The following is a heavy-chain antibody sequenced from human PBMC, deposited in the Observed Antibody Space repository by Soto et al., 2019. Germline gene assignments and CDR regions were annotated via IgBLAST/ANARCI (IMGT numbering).Heavy chain of an antibody. V-gene: IGHV4-30-4*01. CDR3: ARDPIGYCSGGSCFHDGMDV. CDR1: GGSISSGDYY. CDR2: IYYSGST. Sequence: SETLSLTCTVSGGSISSGDYYWSWIRQPPGKGLEWIGYIYYSGSTYYNPSLKSRVTISVDTSKNQFPLKLSSVTAADTAVYYCARDPIGYCSGGSCFHDGMDVWGQGTTVTVSS. J-gene: IGHJ6*02. D-gene: IGHD2-15*01.